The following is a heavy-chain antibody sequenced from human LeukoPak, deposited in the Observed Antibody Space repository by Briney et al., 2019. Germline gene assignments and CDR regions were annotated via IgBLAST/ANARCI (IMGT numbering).Heavy chain of an antibody. CDR2: IYPGDSDT. J-gene: IGHJ3*02. CDR1: GYNFTSYW. CDR3: ARPSSGCGKGFDI. D-gene: IGHD6-19*01. Sequence: GESLKISCQGSGYNFTSYWIAWVRQMPGKGLEWMGIIYPGDSDTGYSPSFQGQVTISADKSISTAYLQWSALKASDTAMYYCARPSSGCGKGFDIWGQGTMVTVSS. V-gene: IGHV5-51*01.